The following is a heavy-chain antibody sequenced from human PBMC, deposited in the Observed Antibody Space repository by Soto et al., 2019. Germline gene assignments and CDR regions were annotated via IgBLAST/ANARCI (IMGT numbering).Heavy chain of an antibody. V-gene: IGHV3-23*01. CDR3: ARGSRYYDYIWGSYQVDY. J-gene: IGHJ4*02. CDR2: ISGSGGST. D-gene: IGHD3-16*02. Sequence: GGSLRLSCAASGFTFSSYAMSWVRQAPGKGLEWVSAISGSGGSTYYADSVKGRVTISRDNSKNTLYLQMNSLRAEDTAVYHCARGSRYYDYIWGSYQVDYWGQGALVTVSS. CDR1: GFTFSSYA.